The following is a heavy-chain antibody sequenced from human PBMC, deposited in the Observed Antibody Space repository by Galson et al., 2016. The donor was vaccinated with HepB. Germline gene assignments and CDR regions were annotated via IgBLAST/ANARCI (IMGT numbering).Heavy chain of an antibody. CDR3: AAETSIWGYYYYGMDL. Sequence: SVKVSCKASGFTFTSSAVQWVRQARGQRLEWIGWIVVGSGNTNYAQKFQERVTITRDMSTSILYMELSSLRSEDTAVYYCAAETSIWGYYYYGMDLWGQGTTVTVSS. CDR1: GFTFTSSA. D-gene: IGHD6-13*01. J-gene: IGHJ6*02. V-gene: IGHV1-58*01. CDR2: IVVGSGNT.